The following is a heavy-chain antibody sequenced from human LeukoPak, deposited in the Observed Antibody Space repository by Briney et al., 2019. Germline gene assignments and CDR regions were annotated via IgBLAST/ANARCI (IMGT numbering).Heavy chain of an antibody. CDR2: IYYSGST. Sequence: PSETLSLTCTVSGGSISSHYWSWIRQPPGKGLEWIGYIYYSGSTNYNPSLKSRVTISVDTSENQFSLKLSSVTAADTAVYYCASGRPSRPFDYWGQGTLVTVSS. J-gene: IGHJ4*02. CDR1: GGSISSHY. V-gene: IGHV4-59*11. CDR3: ASGRPSRPFDY.